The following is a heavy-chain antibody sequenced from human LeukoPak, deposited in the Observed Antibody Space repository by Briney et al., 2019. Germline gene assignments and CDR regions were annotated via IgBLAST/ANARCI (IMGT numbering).Heavy chain of an antibody. CDR1: GFTFSSCS. D-gene: IGHD6-13*01. J-gene: IGHJ4*02. CDR3: AREDTIAAATTDY. V-gene: IGHV3-48*04. CDR2: ISSSSSTI. Sequence: PGGSLRLSCAASGFTFSSCSMNWVRQAPGKGLEWVSYISSSSSTIYYADSVKGRFTISRDNAKNSLYLQMNSLRAEDTAVYYCAREDTIAAATTDYWGQGTLVTVSS.